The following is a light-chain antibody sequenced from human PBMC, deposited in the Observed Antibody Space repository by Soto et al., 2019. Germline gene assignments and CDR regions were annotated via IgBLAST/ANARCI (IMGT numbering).Light chain of an antibody. Sequence: QSALTQPRPVSGSPGQSVTISCTGTSSDVGAYNYVSWYQQHPGKAPQVIIYDVTKRPSGVPDRFSGSKSDNTASLTISGLQAEDEADYYCCSYAGSDTLLFGGGTKLTVL. V-gene: IGLV2-11*01. CDR3: CSYAGSDTLL. J-gene: IGLJ2*01. CDR1: SSDVGAYNY. CDR2: DVT.